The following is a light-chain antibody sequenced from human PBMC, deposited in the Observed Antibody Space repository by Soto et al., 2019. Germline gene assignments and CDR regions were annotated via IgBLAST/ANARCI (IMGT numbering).Light chain of an antibody. Sequence: EIVMTQSPATLSVSRGERATLSCRANQAISSNLAWYQQKPGQAPRLLIYGASARATGIPARFSGSGSRTEFTLTIGSLQSEDFALYYCQQYNDWPLTFGGGTKVDIK. CDR2: GAS. J-gene: IGKJ4*01. V-gene: IGKV3-15*01. CDR1: QAISSN. CDR3: QQYNDWPLT.